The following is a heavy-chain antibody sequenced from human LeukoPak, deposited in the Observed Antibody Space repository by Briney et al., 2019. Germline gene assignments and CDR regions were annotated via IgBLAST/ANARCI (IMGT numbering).Heavy chain of an antibody. J-gene: IGHJ2*01. CDR3: ARALGYCSSTSCRNWYFDL. D-gene: IGHD2-2*01. CDR2: IKQDESEK. Sequence: GGSLRLSCAASGFTFIDYWMSWVRQAPGKGLEGVANIKQDESEKYYVDSVKGRFTISRDNAKNSLYLQMNSLRAEDTAVYYCARALGYCSSTSCRNWYFDLWGRGTLVTVSS. CDR1: GFTFIDYW. V-gene: IGHV3-7*01.